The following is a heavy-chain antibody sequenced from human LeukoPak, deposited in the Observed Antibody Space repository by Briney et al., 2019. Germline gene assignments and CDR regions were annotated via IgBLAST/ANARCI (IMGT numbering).Heavy chain of an antibody. CDR2: IYTSGST. Sequence: SETLSLTCTVSGGSINSYYWSWIRQPAGKGLEWLGRIYTSGSTNYNPSLKSRVTMSVDTSKNQFSLKLSSVTAADTAVYYCARDTNTAADPSGPFDYWGQGTLVTVSS. D-gene: IGHD5-18*01. V-gene: IGHV4-4*07. CDR3: ARDTNTAADPSGPFDY. CDR1: GGSINSYY. J-gene: IGHJ4*02.